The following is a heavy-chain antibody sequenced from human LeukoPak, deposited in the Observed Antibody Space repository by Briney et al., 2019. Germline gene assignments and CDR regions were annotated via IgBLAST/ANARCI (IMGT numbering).Heavy chain of an antibody. Sequence: SETLSLTCAVYGGSFSGYYWSWIRQPPGKGLEWIGEINHSGSTNYNPSLKSRVTISVDTSKNQFSLKLSSVTAADTAVYYCARIAISEDIVVVPAAGFDYWGQGTLVTVSS. D-gene: IGHD2-2*01. V-gene: IGHV4-34*01. CDR1: GGSFSGYY. J-gene: IGHJ4*02. CDR3: ARIAISEDIVVVPAAGFDY. CDR2: INHSGST.